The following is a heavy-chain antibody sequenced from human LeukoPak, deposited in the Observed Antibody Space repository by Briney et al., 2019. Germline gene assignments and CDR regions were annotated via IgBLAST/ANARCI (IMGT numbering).Heavy chain of an antibody. D-gene: IGHD3-3*01. V-gene: IGHV3-23*01. CDR1: GFTFSSYS. J-gene: IGHJ6*03. Sequence: GGSLRLSCAASGFTFSSYSMNWVRQAPGKGLEWVSAISGSGGSTYYADSVKGRFTISRDNSKNTLYLQMNSLRAEDTAVYYCAKSVTNYYYYMDVWGKGTAVTISS. CDR3: AKSVTNYYYYMDV. CDR2: ISGSGGST.